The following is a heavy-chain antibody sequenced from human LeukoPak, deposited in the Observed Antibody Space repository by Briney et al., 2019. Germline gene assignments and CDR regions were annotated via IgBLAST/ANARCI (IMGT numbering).Heavy chain of an antibody. CDR2: IYTSGST. CDR3: ARQNPYTTSSFFYYMDV. CDR1: GGSISSGSYY. Sequence: SETLSLTCTVSGGSISSGSYYWSWIRRPAGKGLEWIGRIYTSGSTNYNPSLKSRVTISVDKSKNQFSLKLSSVTAADTAVYYCARQNPYTTSSFFYYMDVWGKGTTVTVSS. D-gene: IGHD2-2*02. V-gene: IGHV4-61*02. J-gene: IGHJ6*03.